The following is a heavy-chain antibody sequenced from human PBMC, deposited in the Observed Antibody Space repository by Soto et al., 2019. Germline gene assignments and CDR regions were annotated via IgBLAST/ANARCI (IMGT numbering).Heavy chain of an antibody. Sequence: QVQLQESGPGLVKPSETLSLTCTVSGGSISSYYWSWIRQPPGKGLEWIGYIYYSGSTNYNPSLKSRVNISVDTAKNQFSLKPGSVTAADTAVFYCGGKEADSRGWLRFCFWGQGTLVTVSS. V-gene: IGHV4-59*08. CDR2: IYYSGST. D-gene: IGHD6-19*01. CDR1: GGSISSYY. CDR3: GGKEADSRGWLRFCF. J-gene: IGHJ4*02.